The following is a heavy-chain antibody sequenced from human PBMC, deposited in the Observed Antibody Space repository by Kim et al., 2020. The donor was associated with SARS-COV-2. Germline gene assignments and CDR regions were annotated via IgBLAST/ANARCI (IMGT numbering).Heavy chain of an antibody. Sequence: SETLSLTCTVSGGSISSSSYYWGWIRQPPGKGLEWIGSIYYSGSTYYNPSLKSRVTISVDTSKNQFSLKLSSVTAADTAVYYCARHLSAVRGVIIGEARWFDPWGQGTLVTVSS. J-gene: IGHJ5*02. CDR1: GGSISSSSYY. CDR3: ARHLSAVRGVIIGEARWFDP. D-gene: IGHD3-10*01. CDR2: IYYSGST. V-gene: IGHV4-39*01.